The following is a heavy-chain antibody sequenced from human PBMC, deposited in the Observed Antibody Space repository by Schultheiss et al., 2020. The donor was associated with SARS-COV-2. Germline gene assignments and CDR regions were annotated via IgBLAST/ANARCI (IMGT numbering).Heavy chain of an antibody. D-gene: IGHD2-8*02. J-gene: IGHJ6*03. CDR3: ARVYCTGGLCYKGYYYYMDV. Sequence: SQTLSLTCAVYGGSFSGYYWSWIRQPPGKGLEWIGEINHSGSTNYNPSLKSRVTISVDTSKNQFSLKLSSVTAADTAVYYCARVYCTGGLCYKGYYYYMDVWGKGTTVTVSS. V-gene: IGHV4-34*01. CDR2: INHSGST. CDR1: GGSFSGYY.